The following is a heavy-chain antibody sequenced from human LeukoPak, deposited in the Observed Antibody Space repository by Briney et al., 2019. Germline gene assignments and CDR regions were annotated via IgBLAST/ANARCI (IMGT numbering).Heavy chain of an antibody. D-gene: IGHD3-9*01. Sequence: GGSLRLSCAASGFTFSSYWMSWVRQAPGKGLEWVANIKQDGSEKYYVDSVKGRFTISRDNAKNSLYLQMNSLRAEDTAVYYCAKYYDILTGYQPFDPWGQGTPVTVSS. J-gene: IGHJ5*02. CDR1: GFTFSSYW. V-gene: IGHV3-7*01. CDR2: IKQDGSEK. CDR3: AKYYDILTGYQPFDP.